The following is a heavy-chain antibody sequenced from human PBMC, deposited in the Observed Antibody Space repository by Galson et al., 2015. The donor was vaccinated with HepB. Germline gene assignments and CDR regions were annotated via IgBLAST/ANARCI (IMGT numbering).Heavy chain of an antibody. D-gene: IGHD3-3*01. V-gene: IGHV3-33*01. CDR2: IWYDGSNK. J-gene: IGHJ5*02. Sequence: SLRLSCAASGFTFSSYGMHWVRQAPGKGLEWVAVIWYDGSNKYYADSVKGRFTISRDNSKNTLYLQMNSLRAEDTAVYYCAREAATIFGVVIHPESVGDWFDPWGQGTLVTVSS. CDR1: GFTFSSYG. CDR3: AREAATIFGVVIHPESVGDWFDP.